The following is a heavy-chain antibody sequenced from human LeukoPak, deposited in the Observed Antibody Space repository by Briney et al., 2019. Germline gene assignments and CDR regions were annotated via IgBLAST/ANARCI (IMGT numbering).Heavy chain of an antibody. J-gene: IGHJ4*02. V-gene: IGHV3-21*01. D-gene: IGHD3-10*01. CDR1: GFTFSSYS. CDR3: ARMDIGLVRD. Sequence: PGGSLRLPCAASGFTFSSYSMNWVRQAPGKGLEWVSSISSSSSYIYYADSVKGRFTISRDNAKNSLYLQMNSLRAEDTAVYYCARMDIGLVRDWGQGTLVTVSS. CDR2: ISSSSSYI.